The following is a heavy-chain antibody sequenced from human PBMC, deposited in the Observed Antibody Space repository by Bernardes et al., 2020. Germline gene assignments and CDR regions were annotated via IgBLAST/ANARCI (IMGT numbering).Heavy chain of an antibody. CDR2: IYWDDDK. V-gene: IGHV2-5*02. D-gene: IGHD4-17*01. Sequence: SGPTLVKPTQTLTLTCTFSGFSLTPRGVSVGWIRQPPGKALEWLALIYWDDDKRYSPSLKSRLTITKDTSKNQVVLTMTNMDPVDTATYYCAHPTAMTTGFGFDYWGQGTLVTVSS. J-gene: IGHJ4*02. CDR1: GFSLTPRGVS. CDR3: AHPTAMTTGFGFDY.